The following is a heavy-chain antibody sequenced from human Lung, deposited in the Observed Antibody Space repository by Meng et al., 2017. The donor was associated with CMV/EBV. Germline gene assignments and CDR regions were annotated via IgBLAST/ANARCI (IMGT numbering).Heavy chain of an antibody. J-gene: IGHJ4*02. V-gene: IGHV3-7*01. CDR1: GFTVTRNW. D-gene: IGHD3-10*01. Sequence: GGSLRLSXAASGFTVTRNWMTWVRQAPGKGLEWVANINEDGTDKNYLDSVKGRFTISRDNVKKSVYLQMNTLRGEDTAVYYCARPIEGIRETLDYWGQGTLVTVSS. CDR2: INEDGTDK. CDR3: ARPIEGIRETLDY.